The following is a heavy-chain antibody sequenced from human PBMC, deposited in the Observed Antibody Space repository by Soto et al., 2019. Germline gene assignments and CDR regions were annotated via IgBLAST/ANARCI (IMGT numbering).Heavy chain of an antibody. V-gene: IGHV4-34*01. Sequence: PSETLSLTCAVYGGSFSGYYWSWIRQPPGKGLEWIGEINHSGSTNYNPSLKSRVTISVDTSKNQFSLKLSSVTAADTAVYYCARNREYGDYVAGWFDPWGQGTQVTVSS. CDR3: ARNREYGDYVAGWFDP. D-gene: IGHD4-17*01. J-gene: IGHJ5*02. CDR1: GGSFSGYY. CDR2: INHSGST.